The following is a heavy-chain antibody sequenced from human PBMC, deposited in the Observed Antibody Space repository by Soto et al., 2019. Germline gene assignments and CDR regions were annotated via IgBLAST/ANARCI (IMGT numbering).Heavy chain of an antibody. J-gene: IGHJ6*02. CDR3: ARRQSVSSYGMDV. CDR2: IDPSDSYT. CDR1: GYSFPNYW. Sequence: PGESLKISCKGSGYSFPNYWINWVRQMPGKGLEWMGKIDPSDSYTNYSPSFQGHVTISADKSISTAYLQWSSLKASDTAKYYCARRQSVSSYGMDVWGQGTTVTVS. V-gene: IGHV5-10-1*01.